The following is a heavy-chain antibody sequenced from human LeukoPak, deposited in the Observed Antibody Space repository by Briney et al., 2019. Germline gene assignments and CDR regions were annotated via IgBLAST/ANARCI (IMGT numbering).Heavy chain of an antibody. J-gene: IGHJ3*02. V-gene: IGHV1-2*02. Sequence: GASVKVSCKASGYTFTGYYMHWVRQAPGQGLEWRGWINPNSGGTNYAQKFQGRVTMTRDTSISTAYMELSRLRSDDTAVYYCARRKTLGELSLGAFDIWGQGTMVTVSS. CDR2: INPNSGGT. CDR1: GYTFTGYY. D-gene: IGHD3-16*02. CDR3: ARRKTLGELSLGAFDI.